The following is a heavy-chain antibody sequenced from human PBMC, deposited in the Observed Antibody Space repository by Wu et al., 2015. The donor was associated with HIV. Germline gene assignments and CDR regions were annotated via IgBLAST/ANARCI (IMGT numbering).Heavy chain of an antibody. CDR2: IKPSGGST. CDR1: GYTLTELS. D-gene: IGHD2-15*01. V-gene: IGHV1-46*01. CDR3: ARAHLDIVAVIAAPEDTGYFNY. Sequence: QVQLVQSGAEVKKPGASVKVSCKVSGYTLTELSMHWVRQAPGKGLEWMGIIKPSGGSTGYAEKFQGRVTMTRDTSTNTVYMELSSLKSEDTAVYYCARAHLDIVAVIAAPEDTGYFNYWGQGTLVTVSS. J-gene: IGHJ4*02.